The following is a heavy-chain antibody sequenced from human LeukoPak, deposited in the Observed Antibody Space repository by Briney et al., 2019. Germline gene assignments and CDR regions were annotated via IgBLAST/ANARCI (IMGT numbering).Heavy chain of an antibody. V-gene: IGHV3-66*01. CDR2: IYRGGNT. D-gene: IGHD3-10*01. CDR3: ARLWFGELAFDY. J-gene: IGHJ4*02. CDR1: GFTVSSNY. Sequence: GGSLRLSCAASGFTVSSNYVNGVRQAPGKGLEWVSVIYRGGNTYYADSVKGRFTISRDNSKNTLYLQMNSLRAEDTAVYYCARLWFGELAFDYWGQGTLVTVSS.